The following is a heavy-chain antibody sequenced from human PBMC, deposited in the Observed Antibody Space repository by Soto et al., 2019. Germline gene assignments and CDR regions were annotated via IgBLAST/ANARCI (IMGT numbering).Heavy chain of an antibody. J-gene: IGHJ5*02. V-gene: IGHV1-18*01. CDR3: ARKRITMVRGTEYNWFDP. D-gene: IGHD3-10*01. CDR1: GYTFTSYG. Sequence: ASVKVSCKASGYTFTSYGISWVRQAPGQGLEWMGWISAYNGNTNYAQKLQGRVTMTTDTSTSTAYMELRSLRSDDTAVYYCARKRITMVRGTEYNWFDPWRQGTLVTVSS. CDR2: ISAYNGNT.